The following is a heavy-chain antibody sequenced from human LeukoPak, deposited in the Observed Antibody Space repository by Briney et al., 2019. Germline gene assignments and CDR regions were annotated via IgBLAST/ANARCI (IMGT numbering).Heavy chain of an antibody. V-gene: IGHV3-7*03. CDR2: IKQDGSEK. Sequence: GGSLRLSCAASGFTFSGYWMNWVRQAPGKGLEWVANIKQDGSEKYYVDSVKGRFTISRDNAKNSLYLQTNSLGAEDTAVYYCARRLVNYYGMDVWGQGTTVTVSS. CDR3: ARRLVNYYGMDV. CDR1: GFTFSGYW. J-gene: IGHJ6*02. D-gene: IGHD3-9*01.